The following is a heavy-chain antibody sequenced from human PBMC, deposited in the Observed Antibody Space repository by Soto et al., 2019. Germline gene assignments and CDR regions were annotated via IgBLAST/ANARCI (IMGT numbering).Heavy chain of an antibody. J-gene: IGHJ4*02. Sequence: ASVKVSCKASGGTFSSYAISWVRQAPGQGLEWMGGIIPILGTANYAQKFQGRVTITADESTSTAYMELSSLRSEDTAVYYCARRSVRDGYNYVFDYWGQGTLVTVSS. CDR3: ARRSVRDGYNYVFDY. D-gene: IGHD5-12*01. CDR2: IIPILGTA. V-gene: IGHV1-69*13. CDR1: GGTFSSYA.